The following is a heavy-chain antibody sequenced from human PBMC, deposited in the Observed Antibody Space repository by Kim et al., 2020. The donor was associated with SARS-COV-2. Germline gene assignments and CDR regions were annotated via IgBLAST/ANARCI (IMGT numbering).Heavy chain of an antibody. V-gene: IGHV1-24*01. CDR3: ATAPVVVGATLSDHYYYGRDV. Sequence: ASVKVSCKVSGYTLTELSMHWVRQAPGKGLEWMGGFDPEDGETIYAQKFQGRVTMTEDTSTDTAYMELSSLRSEDTVVYYCATAPVVVGATLSDHYYYGRDVWRKGTTVTVPS. CDR2: FDPEDGET. CDR1: GYTLTELS. D-gene: IGHD1-26*01. J-gene: IGHJ6*04.